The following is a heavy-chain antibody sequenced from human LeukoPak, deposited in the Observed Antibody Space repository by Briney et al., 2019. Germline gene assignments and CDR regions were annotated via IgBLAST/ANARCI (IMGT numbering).Heavy chain of an antibody. J-gene: IGHJ3*02. CDR2: ISYDGSNK. V-gene: IGHV3-30-3*01. Sequence: GRSLRLSCAASGFTFSIYTMHWVRQAPGKGLEWVAVISYDGSNKYYADSVKGRFTISRDNSKNTLYLQMNSLRAEDTAVYYCARDGAIVVVVADNDAFDIWGQGTMVTVSS. D-gene: IGHD2-15*01. CDR3: ARDGAIVVVVADNDAFDI. CDR1: GFTFSIYT.